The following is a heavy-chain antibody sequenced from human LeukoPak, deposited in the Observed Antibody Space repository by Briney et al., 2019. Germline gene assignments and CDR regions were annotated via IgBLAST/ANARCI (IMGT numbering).Heavy chain of an antibody. CDR1: GGSISSGDYY. D-gene: IGHD2-15*01. V-gene: IGHV4-30-4*02. CDR2: IHYSGST. J-gene: IGHJ4*02. CDR3: ARDCSGGTCYLDY. Sequence: SETLSLTCTVSGGSISSGDYYWSWIRQPPGKGLEWIGYIHYSGSTSYNPSLKSRVTISLDTSRNQFSLNLSSVTAADTAVYYCARDCSGGTCYLDYWGQGTLVTVSS.